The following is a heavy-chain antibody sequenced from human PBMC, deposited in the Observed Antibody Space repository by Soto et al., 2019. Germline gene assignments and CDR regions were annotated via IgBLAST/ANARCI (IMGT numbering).Heavy chain of an antibody. CDR2: ISSSSSTI. CDR1: GRTFSSYS. Sequence: GGSLRLSWAASGRTFSSYSMNWGRQAPGKGLEWVSYISSSSSTIYYADSVKGRFTISRDNAKNSLYLQMNSLRDEDTAVYYCARDLRENYDFWNGSYSSYYGMDVWGQGTTVTVSS. D-gene: IGHD3-3*01. J-gene: IGHJ6*02. CDR3: ARDLRENYDFWNGSYSSYYGMDV. V-gene: IGHV3-48*02.